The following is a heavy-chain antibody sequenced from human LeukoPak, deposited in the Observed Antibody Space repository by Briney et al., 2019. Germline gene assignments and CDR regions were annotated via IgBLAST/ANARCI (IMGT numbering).Heavy chain of an antibody. J-gene: IGHJ4*02. CDR2: ISGSGGST. V-gene: IGHV3-23*01. CDR3: ARDWAGSSYDY. Sequence: QPGGSLRLSCAASGFTLSSYAMGWARQAPGEGLEWVSDISGSGGSTYYADSVKGRFTISRDNSKNTLYLQMNSLRADDTAVYYCARDWAGSSYDYWGQGTLVTVSS. CDR1: GFTLSSYA. D-gene: IGHD3-10*01.